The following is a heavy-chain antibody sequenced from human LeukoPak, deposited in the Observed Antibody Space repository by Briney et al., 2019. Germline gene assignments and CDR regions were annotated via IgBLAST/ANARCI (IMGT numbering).Heavy chain of an antibody. D-gene: IGHD3-3*01. CDR3: ARGGYDFWSGYPSFDY. Sequence: TPSETLSLTCTVSGGSISSYYWSWIRQPPGKGLEWIGYIYYSGSTNYNPSLKSRVTISVDTSKNQFSLKLSSVTAADTAVYYCARGGYDFWSGYPSFDYWGQGTLVTVSS. CDR1: GGSISSYY. CDR2: IYYSGST. J-gene: IGHJ4*02. V-gene: IGHV4-59*01.